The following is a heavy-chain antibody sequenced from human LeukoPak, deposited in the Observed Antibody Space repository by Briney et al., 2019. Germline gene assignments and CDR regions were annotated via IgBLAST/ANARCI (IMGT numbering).Heavy chain of an antibody. Sequence: PSETLSLTCAVYGGSFSGYYWSWIRQPPGKGLEWIGEINHSGSTNYNPSLKSRVTISVDTSKHQFSLKLSSVTAADTAVYYCARATHCSSTSCYIGYWGQGTLVTVSS. D-gene: IGHD2-2*02. CDR1: GGSFSGYY. CDR2: INHSGST. CDR3: ARATHCSSTSCYIGY. J-gene: IGHJ4*02. V-gene: IGHV4-34*01.